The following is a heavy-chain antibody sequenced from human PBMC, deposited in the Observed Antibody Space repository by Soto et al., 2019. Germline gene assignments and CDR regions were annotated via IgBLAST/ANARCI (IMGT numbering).Heavy chain of an antibody. D-gene: IGHD6-25*01. J-gene: IGHJ4*02. V-gene: IGHV3-74*01. CDR2: INSDGSST. Sequence: PGGSLRLSCAASGFTFSSYWMHWVRQAPGKGLVWVSRINSDGSSTSYADSVKGRFTISRDNSKNTLYLQMNSLRAEDTAVYFCAKGSASGSPYYFDIWGQGALVTVSS. CDR1: GFTFSSYW. CDR3: AKGSASGSPYYFDI.